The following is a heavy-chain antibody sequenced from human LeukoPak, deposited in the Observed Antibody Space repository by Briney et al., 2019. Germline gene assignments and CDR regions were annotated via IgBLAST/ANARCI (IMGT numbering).Heavy chain of an antibody. D-gene: IGHD1-1*01. CDR1: GFTFSSNW. Sequence: TGGSLRLSCAAFGFTFSSNWMSWVRQAPGKGLEWVATINADGSVKHYVDSVKGRITISRDNAKNSLSLQMDTLRAEDTAVYYCAKSLGTGAPYDYWGQGTLVTVSS. J-gene: IGHJ4*02. CDR3: AKSLGTGAPYDY. V-gene: IGHV3-7*01. CDR2: INADGSVK.